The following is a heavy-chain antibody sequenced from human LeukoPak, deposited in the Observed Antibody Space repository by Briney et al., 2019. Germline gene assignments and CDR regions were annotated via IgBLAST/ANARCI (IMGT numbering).Heavy chain of an antibody. CDR1: GFTFSSYA. D-gene: IGHD6-13*01. CDR2: ISYDGSNK. J-gene: IGHJ4*02. CDR3: AKEGLGSSWYPNYFDY. V-gene: IGHV3-30-3*01. Sequence: GGSLRLSCAASGFTFSSYAMHWVRQAPGKGLEWVAVISYDGSNKYYADSVKGRFTISRDSSKNTLYLQVNSLRAEDTAVYYCAKEGLGSSWYPNYFDYWGQGTLVTVSS.